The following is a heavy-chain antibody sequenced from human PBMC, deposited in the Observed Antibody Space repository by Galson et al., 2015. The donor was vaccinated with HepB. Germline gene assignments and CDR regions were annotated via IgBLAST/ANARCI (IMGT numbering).Heavy chain of an antibody. D-gene: IGHD3-3*01. V-gene: IGHV3-21*01. CDR3: ARDHWGGDFWTDDYYGMDV. CDR2: ISSSSSYI. J-gene: IGHJ6*02. Sequence: SLRLSCAASGFTFSSYSMNWVRQAPGKGLEWVSSISSSSSYIYYADSVKGRFTISRDNAKNSLYLQMNSLRAEDTAVYYCARDHWGGDFWTDDYYGMDVWGQGTTVTVSS. CDR1: GFTFSSYS.